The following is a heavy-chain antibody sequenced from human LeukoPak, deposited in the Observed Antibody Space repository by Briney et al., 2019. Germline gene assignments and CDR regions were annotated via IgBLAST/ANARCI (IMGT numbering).Heavy chain of an antibody. J-gene: IGHJ4*02. V-gene: IGHV1-18*04. CDR2: ISAYNGNT. CDR3: ARDYYYGSGSYYNIFEY. Sequence: GASVKVSCKASGYTFIGYYMHWVRQAPGQGLEWMGWISAYNGNTNYAQNLQGRVTMTTDTSTSTAYMELRSLRSDDTAVYYCARDYYYGSGSYYNIFEYWGQGALVTVSS. D-gene: IGHD3-10*01. CDR1: GYTFIGYY.